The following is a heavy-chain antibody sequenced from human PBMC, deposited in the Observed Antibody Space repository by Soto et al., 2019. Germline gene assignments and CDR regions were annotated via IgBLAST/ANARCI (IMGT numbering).Heavy chain of an antibody. CDR2: IKPDGSEK. CDR3: VRDWRDGYDHSFNH. J-gene: IGHJ4*02. V-gene: IGHV3-7*03. CDR1: GFTFNSYY. D-gene: IGHD5-12*01. Sequence: EVQLVESGGGLVQPGGSLRLSCAASGFTFNSYYMSWVRQAPGEGLEWVANIKPDGSEKYYVDSVEGRFTISRDNARNSLYLQMNSLRAEDTAVYYCVRDWRDGYDHSFNHWGQGTLVTVSS.